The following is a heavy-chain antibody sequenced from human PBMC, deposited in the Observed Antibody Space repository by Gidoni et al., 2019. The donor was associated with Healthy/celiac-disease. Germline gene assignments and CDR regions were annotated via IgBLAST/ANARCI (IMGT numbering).Heavy chain of an antibody. Sequence: EVQLLESGGGLVLPGWSLRLSCAASGFTFSSYALSWVRQAPGKGLGWVSAISGSGGSTYYADSVKGRFTISRDNSKNTLYLQMNSLRAEDTAVYYCAKIWYSSGWYPNWGQGTLVTVSS. CDR1: GFTFSSYA. V-gene: IGHV3-23*01. CDR3: AKIWYSSGWYPN. D-gene: IGHD6-19*01. J-gene: IGHJ4*02. CDR2: ISGSGGST.